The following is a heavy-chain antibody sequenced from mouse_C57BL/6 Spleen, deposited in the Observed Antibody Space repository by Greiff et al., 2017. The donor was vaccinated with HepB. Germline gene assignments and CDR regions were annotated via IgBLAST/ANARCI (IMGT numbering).Heavy chain of an antibody. CDR3: ARGALLLRPYWYFDV. Sequence: VQLQQPGAELVKPGASVKLSCKASGYTFTSYWMHWVKQRPGRGLEWIGRIDPNSGGTKYNEKFKSKATLTVDKPSSTAYMQLSSLTSEDSAVYYCARGALLLRPYWYFDVWGTGTTVTVSS. CDR2: IDPNSGGT. V-gene: IGHV1-72*01. CDR1: GYTFTSYW. D-gene: IGHD1-1*01. J-gene: IGHJ1*03.